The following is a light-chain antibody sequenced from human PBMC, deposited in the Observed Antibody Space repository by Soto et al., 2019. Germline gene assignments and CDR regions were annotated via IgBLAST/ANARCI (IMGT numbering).Light chain of an antibody. CDR1: SSNIGAGYD. Sequence: QSVLTQPPSVSGAPGQRDTISCTGSSSNIGAGYDVHWYQQLPGTAPKVLIYGNSNRPSGVPDRFSGSKSGTSASLAITGLQAEDEADYYCQSYDSSLSGYVFGTGTKLTVL. CDR2: GNS. J-gene: IGLJ1*01. V-gene: IGLV1-40*01. CDR3: QSYDSSLSGYV.